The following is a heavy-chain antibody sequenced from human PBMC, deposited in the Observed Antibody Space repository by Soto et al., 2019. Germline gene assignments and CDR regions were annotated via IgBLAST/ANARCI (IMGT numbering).Heavy chain of an antibody. CDR2: IDWDDDK. CDR3: ARICGGGDLYWFDP. CDR1: GFSLSTSGMR. Sequence: SGPTLVNPTQTLTLTCTFSGFSLSTSGMRVSWIRQPPGKALEWLARIDWDDDKFYSTSLKTRLTISKDTSKNQVGLTMTNMDPVDTATYYCARICGGGDLYWFDPCGQGPLVTVS. V-gene: IGHV2-70*04. J-gene: IGHJ5*02. D-gene: IGHD3-10*01.